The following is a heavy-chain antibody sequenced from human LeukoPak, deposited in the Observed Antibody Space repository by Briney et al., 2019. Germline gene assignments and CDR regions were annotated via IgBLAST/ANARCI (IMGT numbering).Heavy chain of an antibody. CDR1: GFTISSYG. V-gene: IGHV3-33*01. CDR3: AREGPYGGFDY. CDR2: IWYDGSNK. D-gene: IGHD4/OR15-4a*01. Sequence: GGSLRLSCAASGFTISSYGMHWVRQAPGKGLEWVAVIWYDGSNKYYADPVKGRFTISRDNSKNTLYLQMNSLRAEDTAVYYCAREGPYGGFDYWGQGTLVTVSS. J-gene: IGHJ4*02.